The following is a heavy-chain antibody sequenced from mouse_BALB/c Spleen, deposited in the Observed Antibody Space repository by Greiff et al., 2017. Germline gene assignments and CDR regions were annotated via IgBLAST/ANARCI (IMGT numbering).Heavy chain of an antibody. J-gene: IGHJ4*01. V-gene: IGHV5-6-3*01. Sequence: EVQLVESGGGLVQPGGSLKLSCAASGFTFSSYGMSWVRQTPDKRLELVATINSNGGSTYYPDSVKGRFTISRDNAKNTLYLQMSSLKSEDTAMYYCARSCYSGSSYQGGMDYWGQGTSVTVSA. CDR3: ARSCYSGSSYQGGMDY. CDR2: INSNGGST. CDR1: GFTFSSYG. D-gene: IGHD1-1*01.